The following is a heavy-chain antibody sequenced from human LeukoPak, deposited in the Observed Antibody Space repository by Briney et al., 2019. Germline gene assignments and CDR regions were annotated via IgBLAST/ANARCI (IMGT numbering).Heavy chain of an antibody. Sequence: SQTLSLTCTVSGGSISSGGYYWSWIRQHPGKGLEWIGYIYYSGSTYYNPSLESRVTISVDTSKNQFSLKLSSVTAADTAVYYCASNWNYEHYFDYWGQGTLVTVSS. CDR3: ASNWNYEHYFDY. D-gene: IGHD1-7*01. CDR2: IYYSGST. V-gene: IGHV4-31*03. J-gene: IGHJ4*02. CDR1: GGSISSGGYY.